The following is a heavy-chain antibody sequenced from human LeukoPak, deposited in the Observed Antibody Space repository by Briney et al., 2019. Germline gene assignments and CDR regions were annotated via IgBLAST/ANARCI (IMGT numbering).Heavy chain of an antibody. V-gene: IGHV3-74*01. Sequence: GGSLRLSCAASGFTFSSYWMHWVRQAPGKGLVWVSRINSDGSSTSYADSVKGRFTISRDNAKNTLYLQMNSLRAEDTAVYYCAKRGYSYGTDAFDIWGQGTMVTVS. J-gene: IGHJ3*02. D-gene: IGHD5-18*01. CDR1: GFTFSSYW. CDR3: AKRGYSYGTDAFDI. CDR2: INSDGSST.